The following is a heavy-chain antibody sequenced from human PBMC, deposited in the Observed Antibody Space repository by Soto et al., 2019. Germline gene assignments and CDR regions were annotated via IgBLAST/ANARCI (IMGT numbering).Heavy chain of an antibody. CDR2: ITGGGSGT. CDR3: ANFLVGSHWEAFDI. CDR1: GFSLNNRA. Sequence: EEQLLESGGGLVQPGDSLRLSCAVSGFSLNNRAMNWVRQAPGEGLEWVSTITGGGSGTYYADSVKGRFTVSRDISKNTVYLQMNSLRADDTAVYYCANFLVGSHWEAFDIWGQGTMVTVSS. D-gene: IGHD2-8*02. J-gene: IGHJ3*02. V-gene: IGHV3-23*01.